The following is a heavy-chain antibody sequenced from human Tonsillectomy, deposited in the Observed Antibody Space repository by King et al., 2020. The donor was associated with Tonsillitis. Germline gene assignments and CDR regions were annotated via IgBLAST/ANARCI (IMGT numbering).Heavy chain of an antibody. CDR2: ISGSGSAT. J-gene: IGHJ4*01. Sequence: VQLVESGGGLVRPGGSLRLSCVASGLSFSDYYMSWIRKAPGKGLEWVSYISGSGSATYYADSVKGRFTISRDNAKNSVYLQMNSLRVDDTAIYYCAKTVHFHSWGHGILVTVSS. CDR3: AKTVHFHS. D-gene: IGHD1-1*01. V-gene: IGHV3-11*01. CDR1: GLSFSDYY.